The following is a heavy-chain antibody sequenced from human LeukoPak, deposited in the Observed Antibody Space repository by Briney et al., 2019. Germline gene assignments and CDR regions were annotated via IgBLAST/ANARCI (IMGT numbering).Heavy chain of an antibody. CDR2: INPNSGGT. CDR1: GYTFTGYY. Sequence: GASVKVSCKASGYTFTGYYMHWVRQAPGQGLEWMGWINPNSGGTNYAQKFQGRVTMTRDTSISTAYMGLSRLRSDDTAVYYCARDGVFSGYDSIHFDYWGQGTLVTVSS. J-gene: IGHJ4*02. D-gene: IGHD5-12*01. V-gene: IGHV1-2*02. CDR3: ARDGVFSGYDSIHFDY.